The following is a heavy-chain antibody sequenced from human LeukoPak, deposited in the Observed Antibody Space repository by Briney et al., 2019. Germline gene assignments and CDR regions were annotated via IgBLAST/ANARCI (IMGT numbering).Heavy chain of an antibody. J-gene: IGHJ4*02. V-gene: IGHV3-7*03. D-gene: IGHD5-12*01. CDR1: GFTFSSYW. Sequence: SGGSLRLSCAASGFTFSSYWMSWVRQAPGKGLEWVANIKQDGSEKYYVDSVKGRFTISRDNAKNSLYLQMNSLRAEDTAVYYCARELGGYDFALAFDYWGQGTLVTVSS. CDR3: ARELGGYDFALAFDY. CDR2: IKQDGSEK.